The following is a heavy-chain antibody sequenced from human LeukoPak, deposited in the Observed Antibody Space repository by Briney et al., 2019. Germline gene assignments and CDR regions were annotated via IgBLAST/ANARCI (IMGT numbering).Heavy chain of an antibody. J-gene: IGHJ5*02. CDR2: ISGSGGST. Sequence: PGGSLRLSCAASGFTFSSAAMTWVRQAPGKGLEWVSTISGSGGSTYYADSVKGRFTISRDNSKNTLYLQMNSLRAEDTAVYYCAKDVVRVSSKGWFDPWGQGTLVSVSS. V-gene: IGHV3-23*01. CDR3: AKDVVRVSSKGWFDP. CDR1: GFTFSSAA. D-gene: IGHD6-6*01.